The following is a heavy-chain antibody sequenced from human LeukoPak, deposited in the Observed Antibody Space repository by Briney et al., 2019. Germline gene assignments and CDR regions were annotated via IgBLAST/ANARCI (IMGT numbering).Heavy chain of an antibody. CDR3: ARDLPYSSSWESIDY. CDR2: INPNSGGT. CDR1: GYTFTGYY. Sequence: ASVKVSCKASGYTFTGYYMHWVRQAPGQGLEWMGWINPNSGGTNYAQKFQGRVIMTRDTSISTAYMELRSLRSDDTAVYYCARDLPYSSSWESIDYWGQGTLVTVSS. V-gene: IGHV1-2*02. D-gene: IGHD6-13*01. J-gene: IGHJ4*02.